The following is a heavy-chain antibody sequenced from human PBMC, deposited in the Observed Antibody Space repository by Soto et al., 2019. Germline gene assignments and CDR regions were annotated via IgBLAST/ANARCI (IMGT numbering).Heavy chain of an antibody. Sequence: SETLSLTCAVSGGSISGSYYYWGWLRQSPGKGPEWIGSVFYTGFTSYNPSLKSRVTMSVDTSKNQFSLKLSSVTAADTAVYYCARTASFYTSRAAHFDYWGQGTLVTVSS. CDR2: VFYTGFT. J-gene: IGHJ4*02. V-gene: IGHV4-39*07. CDR1: GGSISGSYYY. D-gene: IGHD2-15*01. CDR3: ARTASFYTSRAAHFDY.